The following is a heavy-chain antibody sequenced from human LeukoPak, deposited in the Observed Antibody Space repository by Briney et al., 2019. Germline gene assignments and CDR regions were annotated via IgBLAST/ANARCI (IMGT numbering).Heavy chain of an antibody. Sequence: GGSLRLSCAASGFTFSSYTMHWIRQAPGKGRKGVSSFRGSNSFIFFADSVKGRFTGSRDDAKDSLYLQMNSLRAEDTAVYYCARALTTLTYEGYWGQGTLVTVSS. V-gene: IGHV3-21*01. CDR3: ARALTTLTYEGY. CDR2: FRGSNSFI. J-gene: IGHJ4*02. CDR1: GFTFSSYT. D-gene: IGHD1-1*01.